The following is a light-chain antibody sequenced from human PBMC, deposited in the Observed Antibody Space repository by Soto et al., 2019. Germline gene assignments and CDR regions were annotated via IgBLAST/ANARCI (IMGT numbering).Light chain of an antibody. V-gene: IGKV1-5*01. CDR3: QQYNSYFPLT. CDR1: QSISNW. Sequence: DIQMSQSPSSLSASVGDRVTITCQASQSISNWLAWYQQKPGKAPKLLIYDASNSLVGGLESRFSGSGSGTEFTLTISSLQPDDFATYFCQQYNSYFPLTFGGGTKVDIK. CDR2: DASN. J-gene: IGKJ4*01.